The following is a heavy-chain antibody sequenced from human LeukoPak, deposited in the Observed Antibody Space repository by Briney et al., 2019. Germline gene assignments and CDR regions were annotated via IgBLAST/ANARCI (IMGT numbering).Heavy chain of an antibody. Sequence: ASVKVSCKASGYTFTSYDINWVRQATGQGLEWMGWMNPNSGNTGYAQKFQGRVTMTRNTSISTAYMELSSLRSEDTAVYYCARGSFNSYDSGGYFDYWGQGTLVTVSS. CDR2: MNPNSGNT. D-gene: IGHD3-16*01. V-gene: IGHV1-8*01. CDR1: GYTFTSYD. CDR3: ARGSFNSYDSGGYFDY. J-gene: IGHJ4*02.